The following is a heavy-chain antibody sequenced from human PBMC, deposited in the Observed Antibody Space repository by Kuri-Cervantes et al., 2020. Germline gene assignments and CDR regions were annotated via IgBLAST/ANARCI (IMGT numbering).Heavy chain of an antibody. D-gene: IGHD6-19*01. CDR1: GYTFTGYY. CDR2: IVVGSSNT. J-gene: IGHJ5*02. V-gene: IGHV1-58*01. CDR3: AADNMQWLA. Sequence: SVKVSCKASGYTFTGYYLYWVRQAPGQGLEWIGWIVVGSSNTNYAQKFQERVTITRDMSTSTAYMELSRLRSEDTAAYYCAADNMQWLAWGQGTLVTVSS.